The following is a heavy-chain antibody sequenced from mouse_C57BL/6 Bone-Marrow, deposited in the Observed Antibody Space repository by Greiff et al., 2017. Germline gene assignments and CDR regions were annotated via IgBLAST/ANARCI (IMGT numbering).Heavy chain of an antibody. CDR1: GYTFTSYW. J-gene: IGHJ1*03. CDR2: IDPSDSYT. Sequence: QVQLKQPGAELVMPGASVKLSCKASGYTFTSYWMHWVKQRPGQGLEWIGEIDPSDSYTNYNQKFKGKSTLTVDKSSSTAYMQLSSLTSEDSAVYYCARDSNYVGYFDVWGTGTTVTVSS. CDR3: ARDSNYVGYFDV. V-gene: IGHV1-69*01. D-gene: IGHD2-5*01.